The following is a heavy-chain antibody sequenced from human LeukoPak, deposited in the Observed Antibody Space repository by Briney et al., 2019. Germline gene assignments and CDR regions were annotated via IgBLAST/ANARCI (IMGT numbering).Heavy chain of an antibody. CDR1: GFSFSNYW. Sequence: GSLRLSCAASGFSFSNYWMGWVRQAPGKGLAWVANIKQDGSDKYYVDSVKGRFTISRDNAKNSLYLQMNSLSAEDTAVYYCASTSGYHYDGAFDIWGQGTMVTVSS. V-gene: IGHV3-7*05. CDR2: IKQDGSDK. CDR3: ASTSGYHYDGAFDI. J-gene: IGHJ3*02. D-gene: IGHD3-22*01.